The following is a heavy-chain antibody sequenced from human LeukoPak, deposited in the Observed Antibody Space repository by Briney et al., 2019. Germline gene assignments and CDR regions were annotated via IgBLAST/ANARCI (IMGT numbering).Heavy chain of an antibody. J-gene: IGHJ6*03. CDR2: IYHSGST. Sequence: SETLSLTCTVSGYSISSGYYWGWIRQPPGKGLEWIGSIYHSGSTYYNPSLKSRVTISVDTSKNQFSLKLSSVTAADTAVYYCARDFGDWIAARSSYYMDVWGKGTTVTVSS. CDR3: ARDFGDWIAARSSYYMDV. D-gene: IGHD6-6*01. V-gene: IGHV4-38-2*02. CDR1: GYSISSGYY.